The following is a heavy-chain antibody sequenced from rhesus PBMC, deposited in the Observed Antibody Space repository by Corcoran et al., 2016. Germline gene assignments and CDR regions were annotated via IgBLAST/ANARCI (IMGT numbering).Heavy chain of an antibody. CDR1: GYSISGYY. D-gene: IGHD3-34*01. CDR2: ITYSGST. Sequence: QVQLQESGPGLVKPSETLSLTCAVSGYSISGYYWSWIRQAPGKGLEWIGYITYSGSTIYNPSLQSRVTLSRDSSNNQCSLTLSSVTAADTAVYYCARGGWGDYYGLDSWGQGVVVTVSS. J-gene: IGHJ6*01. CDR3: ARGGWGDYYGLDS. V-gene: IGHV4-122*02.